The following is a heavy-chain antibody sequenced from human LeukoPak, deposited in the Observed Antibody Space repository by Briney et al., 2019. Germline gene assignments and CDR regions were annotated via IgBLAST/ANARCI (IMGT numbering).Heavy chain of an antibody. D-gene: IGHD3-10*01. CDR2: ISSSGSTI. CDR3: VTGPLDY. CDR1: GFTFSSYE. J-gene: IGHJ4*02. Sequence: GGSLRLSCAASGFTFSSYELNWVRQAPGKGLEWVSYISSSGSTIKYADSVKGRFTISRGSAKNSLYLQMNSLRAGDTAVYYCVTGPLDYWGQGTLVTVSS. V-gene: IGHV3-48*03.